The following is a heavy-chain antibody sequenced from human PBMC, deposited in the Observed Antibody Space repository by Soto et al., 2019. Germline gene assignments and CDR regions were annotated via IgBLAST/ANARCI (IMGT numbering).Heavy chain of an antibody. CDR2: INHSGST. D-gene: IGHD2-15*01. CDR3: ARGRRGYCSGGSCYSADYDFDY. J-gene: IGHJ4*02. Sequence: QVQLQQWGAGLLKPSETLSLTCAVYGGSFSGYYWSWIRQPPGKGREWIGEINHSGSTNYNPSLKIRVPISIDTSKNQFSLKLSSVTAADTAVYYFARGRRGYCSGGSCYSADYDFDYWGQGTLVTVSS. CDR1: GGSFSGYY. V-gene: IGHV4-34*01.